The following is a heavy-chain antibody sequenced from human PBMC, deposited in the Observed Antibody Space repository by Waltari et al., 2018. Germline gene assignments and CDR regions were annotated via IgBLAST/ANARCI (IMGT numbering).Heavy chain of an antibody. Sequence: QVQLVESGGAVVQPGGSLRLSRVASGFTFSNYGMHWFRQAPGKGLEWVTFIQFDGSRKYYVDTVTGRFTISRDNSKSTLYLQMDSLRVDDMAVYYCAKDFPGYKWGQGTLVTVSS. D-gene: IGHD5-18*01. J-gene: IGHJ4*02. CDR3: AKDFPGYK. V-gene: IGHV3-30*02. CDR1: GFTFSNYG. CDR2: IQFDGSRK.